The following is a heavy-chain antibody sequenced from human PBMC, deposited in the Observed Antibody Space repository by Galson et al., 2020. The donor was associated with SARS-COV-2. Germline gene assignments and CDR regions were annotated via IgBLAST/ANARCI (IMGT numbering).Heavy chain of an antibody. J-gene: IGHJ6*02. D-gene: IGHD2-15*01. CDR3: ARDRIDHYYDARDV. Sequence: GGSLRLPCAASGFTFDDHGMSWVRHAPGKGLEWVSGLNWNGGATRYADSVKGRFTISRDNAKNSLYLQMNSLRAEDTALYYCARDRIDHYYDARDVWGQGTTVTVSS. CDR1: GFTFDDHG. V-gene: IGHV3-20*04. CDR2: LNWNGGAT.